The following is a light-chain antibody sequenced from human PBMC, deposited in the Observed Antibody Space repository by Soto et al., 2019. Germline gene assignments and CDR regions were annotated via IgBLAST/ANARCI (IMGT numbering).Light chain of an antibody. V-gene: IGKV3-20*01. CDR1: QSVSSNY. CDR2: GAS. Sequence: EIVLTQSPGILSLSPGERATLSCRASQSVSSNYLAWFQQKPGQAPRLLLTGASSRATGIPDRFSGSGSGTGFTLTISRLEPEDFAVYYCHQYGNSPCTFGQGTKLEI. J-gene: IGKJ2*02. CDR3: HQYGNSPCT.